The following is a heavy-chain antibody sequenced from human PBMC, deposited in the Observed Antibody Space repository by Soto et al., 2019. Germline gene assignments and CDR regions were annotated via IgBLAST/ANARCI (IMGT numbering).Heavy chain of an antibody. D-gene: IGHD6-13*01. J-gene: IGHJ4*02. CDR1: VGSISSSNW. Sequence: PSETLSLTCAVSVGSISSSNWWSWVRQPPGKGLEWIGEIYHSGSTNYNPSLKSRVTISVDKSKNQFSLKLSSVTAADTAVYYCARVVAAADYYFDYWGQGTLVTVSS. CDR3: ARVVAAADYYFDY. V-gene: IGHV4-4*02. CDR2: IYHSGST.